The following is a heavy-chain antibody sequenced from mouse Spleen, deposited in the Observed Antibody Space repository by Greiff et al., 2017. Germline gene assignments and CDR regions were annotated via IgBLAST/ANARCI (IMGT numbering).Heavy chain of an antibody. V-gene: IGHV1-42*01. CDR3: ATARATLAWFAY. D-gene: IGHD3-1*01. Sequence: EVQLQESGPELVKPGASVKISCKASGYSFTGYYMNWVKQSPEKSLEWIGEINPSTGGTTYNQKFKAKATLTVDKSSSTAYMQLKSLTSEDSAVYYCATARATLAWFAYWGQGTLVTVSA. CDR1: GYSFTGYY. J-gene: IGHJ3*01. CDR2: INPSTGGT.